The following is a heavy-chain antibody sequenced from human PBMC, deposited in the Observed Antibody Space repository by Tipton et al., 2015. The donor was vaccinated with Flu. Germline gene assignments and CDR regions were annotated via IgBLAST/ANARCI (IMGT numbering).Heavy chain of an antibody. J-gene: IGHJ4*02. D-gene: IGHD5/OR15-5a*01. V-gene: IGHV3-48*04. CDR1: GFIFSTYG. CDR2: ITDSGNTI. Sequence: SLRLSCAASGFIFSTYGMNWVRQAPGKGLEWVSYITDSGNTIYYADSVKGRFTISRGNARNSLFLQMNSLRAEDTAVYYCAKVIPEIVSGLDYWGQGTLVTVSS. CDR3: AKVIPEIVSGLDY.